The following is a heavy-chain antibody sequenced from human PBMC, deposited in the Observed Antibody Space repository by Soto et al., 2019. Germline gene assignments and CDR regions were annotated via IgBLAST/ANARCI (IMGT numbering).Heavy chain of an antibody. Sequence: GQSLKISGEGCGCSFSSYWIGWLRQITGKGLEWMGIIYPGDSDTRYSPSFQGQVTISADKSISTAYLQWSSLKASDTAIYYWARTAAAGKYYYGVDVWGQGTTVTVSS. J-gene: IGHJ6*02. CDR1: GCSFSSYW. CDR2: IYPGDSDT. CDR3: ARTAAAGKYYYGVDV. D-gene: IGHD6-13*01. V-gene: IGHV5-51*01.